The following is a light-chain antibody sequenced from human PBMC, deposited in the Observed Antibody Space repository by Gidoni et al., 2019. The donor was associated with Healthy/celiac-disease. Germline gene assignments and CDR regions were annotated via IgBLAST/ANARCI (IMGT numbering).Light chain of an antibody. CDR1: QSISSY. Sequence: LPQSPSSLSASVGDRVTITCRASQSISSYLNWYQQKPGKAPKLLIYAASSLQSGVPSRFSGSGSGTDFTLTISSLQPEDFATYYCQQSYSTTWTFGQGTKVEIK. V-gene: IGKV1-39*01. CDR2: AAS. J-gene: IGKJ1*01. CDR3: QQSYSTTWT.